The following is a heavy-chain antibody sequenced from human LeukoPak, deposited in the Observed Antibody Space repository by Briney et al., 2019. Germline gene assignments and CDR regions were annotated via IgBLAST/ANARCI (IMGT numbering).Heavy chain of an antibody. V-gene: IGHV1-2*02. CDR2: INPNSGGT. CDR1: GYTFTGYY. CDR3: ARGYYDSSGYSPWGY. D-gene: IGHD3-22*01. J-gene: IGHJ4*02. Sequence: ASVKLSCKASGYTFTGYYIHWVRQAPGQGLGWMGWINPNSGGTNYDQKFQDRVTMTRVTSISTAYMELSRLRSDDKAVYYCARGYYDSSGYSPWGYWGQGTLVTVSS.